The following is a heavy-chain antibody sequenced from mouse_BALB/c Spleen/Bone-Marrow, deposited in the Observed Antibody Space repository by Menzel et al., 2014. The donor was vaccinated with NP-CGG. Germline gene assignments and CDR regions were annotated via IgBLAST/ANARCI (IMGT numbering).Heavy chain of an antibody. Sequence: VQLKESGAELVKPGASVKLSCTASGFNIKDTYMHWVKQRPEQGLEWIGRIDPANGDIIYDPKFQGKATITADTSSNTAYLQLSSLTSEDTAVYYCARGGNYGWLAYWGQGTLVTVSA. CDR2: IDPANGDI. CDR3: ARGGNYGWLAY. CDR1: GFNIKDTY. J-gene: IGHJ3*01. D-gene: IGHD2-1*01. V-gene: IGHV14-3*02.